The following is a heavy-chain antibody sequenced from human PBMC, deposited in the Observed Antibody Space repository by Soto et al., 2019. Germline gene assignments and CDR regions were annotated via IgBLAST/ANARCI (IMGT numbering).Heavy chain of an antibody. CDR2: IYHTGST. CDR1: GGSISTVGHY. Sequence: SETLSLTCSVSGGSISTVGHYWTWIRQPPGKGLEWIGSIYHTGSTYYSKSLRSRLTMSVDTSKSQFSLRLSSVTAADTDVYYCARASGTLRSRSCDHWGQGTLVTVSS. D-gene: IGHD6-13*01. CDR3: ARASGTLRSRSCDH. J-gene: IGHJ4*02. V-gene: IGHV4-31*03.